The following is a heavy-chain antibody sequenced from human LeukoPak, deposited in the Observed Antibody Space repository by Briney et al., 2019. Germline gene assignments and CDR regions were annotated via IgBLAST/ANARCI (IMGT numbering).Heavy chain of an antibody. V-gene: IGHV4-59*11. CDR3: ARVTSVWSGSWYEGVDF. J-gene: IGHJ4*02. CDR1: GVSFSSHY. D-gene: IGHD6-13*01. Sequence: KPSETLSLTCTVSGVSFSSHYGSWIRQPPGKGVEWVGYIYYSGSTNYNPSLKSRVTISVDTSKNQFSLKLSSVTAADTAVYYCARVTSVWSGSWYEGVDFWGQGTLVTVSS. CDR2: IYYSGST.